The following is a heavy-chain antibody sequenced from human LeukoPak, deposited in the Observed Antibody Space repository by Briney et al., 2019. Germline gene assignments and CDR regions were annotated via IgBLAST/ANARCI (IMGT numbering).Heavy chain of an antibody. CDR3: ARGQGATVPQVGKNWFDP. J-gene: IGHJ5*02. Sequence: SETLSLTCAVYIDSFSNYHWNWIRQTPAKGMEWIGEVNESGGTNISPSLRSRVILSVDTSKTQFSLKLISVTVADTAIYYCARGQGATVPQVGKNWFDPWGQGTRVTVSS. CDR1: IDSFSNYH. D-gene: IGHD1-26*01. CDR2: VNESGGT. V-gene: IGHV4-34*01.